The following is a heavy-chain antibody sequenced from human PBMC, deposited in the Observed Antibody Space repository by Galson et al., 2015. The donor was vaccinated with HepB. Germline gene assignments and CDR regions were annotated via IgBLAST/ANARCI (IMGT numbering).Heavy chain of an antibody. D-gene: IGHD4-17*01. CDR3: ARGGYGARKRFNGDY. CDR2: INPSGGST. CDR1: GYTFTSYY. Sequence: SVKVSCKASGYTFTSYYMHWVRQAPGQGLEWMGIINPSGGSTSYAQKFQGRVTMTRDTSTSTVYMELSSLRSEDTAVYYCARGGYGARKRFNGDYWGQGTLVTVSS. V-gene: IGHV1-46*01. J-gene: IGHJ4*02.